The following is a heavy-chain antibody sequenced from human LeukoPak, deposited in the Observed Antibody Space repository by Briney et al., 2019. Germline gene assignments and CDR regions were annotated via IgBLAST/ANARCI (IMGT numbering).Heavy chain of an antibody. D-gene: IGHD6-13*01. J-gene: IGHJ4*02. Sequence: GGSLRLSCAASGFTFSNYAMHWVRQAPGKGLEWVSYISSSSSTIYYADSVKGRFTISRDNAKNSLYLQMNSLRAEDTAVYYCARYQKAAAADYWGQGTLVTVSS. CDR1: GFTFSNYA. CDR3: ARYQKAAAADY. CDR2: ISSSSSTI. V-gene: IGHV3-48*04.